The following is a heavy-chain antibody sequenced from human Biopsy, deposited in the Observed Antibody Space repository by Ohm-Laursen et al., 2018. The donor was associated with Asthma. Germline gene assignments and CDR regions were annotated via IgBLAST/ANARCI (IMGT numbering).Heavy chain of an antibody. CDR2: TYYSGST. V-gene: IGHV4-31*03. CDR3: ARAQDYYDSRGYYRSFDY. J-gene: IGHJ4*02. Sequence: TLSLTCTVSYGSITNGGYYWTWIRQHPGKGLEWIGFTYYSGSTYYNPSLKSRVSISIDTSKNQFSLKLSSVTAADTAVYYCARAQDYYDSRGYYRSFDYWGQGTLVTVSS. CDR1: YGSITNGGYY. D-gene: IGHD3-22*01.